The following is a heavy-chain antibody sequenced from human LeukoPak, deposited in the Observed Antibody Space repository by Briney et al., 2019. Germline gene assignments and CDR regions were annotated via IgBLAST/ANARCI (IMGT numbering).Heavy chain of an antibody. V-gene: IGHV3-23*01. J-gene: IGHJ6*03. CDR1: GFTFSSFA. D-gene: IGHD2-8*02. Sequence: GGSLRLSCAASGFTFSSFALTWVRQAPGKGLEWVSTVSGSAGRTDYADSVKGRFTISRDNLKNTLYLQMNGLRAEDTAVYYCAKNRGHCVDGVCHNYYYMDVWGRGTTVTVSS. CDR2: VSGSAGRT. CDR3: AKNRGHCVDGVCHNYYYMDV.